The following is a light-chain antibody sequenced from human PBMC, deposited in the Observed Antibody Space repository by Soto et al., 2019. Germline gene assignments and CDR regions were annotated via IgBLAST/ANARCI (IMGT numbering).Light chain of an antibody. CDR2: KAS. CDR3: QQYNSFSPAT. CDR1: QSISDS. J-gene: IGKJ1*01. V-gene: IGKV1-5*03. Sequence: GDTVTITCRASQSISDSLAWYQQKPGKTPKLLMYKASTLESEVPSRFSGSGSGTEFTLTISSLQPDDFATYYCQQYNSFSPATFGQGTKVEIK.